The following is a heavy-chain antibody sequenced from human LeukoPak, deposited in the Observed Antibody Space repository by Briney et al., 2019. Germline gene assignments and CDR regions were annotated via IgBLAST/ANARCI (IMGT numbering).Heavy chain of an antibody. V-gene: IGHV3-11*01. CDR2: ISSSGSTI. J-gene: IGHJ5*02. D-gene: IGHD6-19*01. CDR1: GFTFSDYY. CDR3: ARDLTDSSGWYGYNWFDP. Sequence: GSLRLSCAASGFTFSDYYMSWIRQAPGKGLEWVSYISSSGSTIYYADSVKGRFTISRDNAKNSLYLQMNSLRAEDTAVYYCARDLTDSSGWYGYNWFDPWGQGTLVTVSS.